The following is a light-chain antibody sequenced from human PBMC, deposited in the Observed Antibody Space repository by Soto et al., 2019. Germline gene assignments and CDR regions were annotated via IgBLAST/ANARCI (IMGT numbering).Light chain of an antibody. J-gene: IGKJ1*01. Sequence: DIQMTQSPSSLSASVGDRVIITCRASQGISNYLAWYQQKPGKVPKLLIYAASTLQSGVPSRFSGSGSGTDFTLSISSLQHEDVETYYCQRYNSAPWTFGQGTKVDIK. CDR3: QRYNSAPWT. V-gene: IGKV1-27*01. CDR2: AAS. CDR1: QGISNY.